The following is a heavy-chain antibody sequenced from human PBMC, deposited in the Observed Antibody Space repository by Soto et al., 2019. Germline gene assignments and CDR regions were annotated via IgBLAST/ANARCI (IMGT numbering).Heavy chain of an antibody. CDR1: GFTFDNYA. J-gene: IGHJ6*02. CDR2: ISWNSNTI. CDR3: ARVSITGTTNYYYYGMDV. D-gene: IGHD1-7*01. V-gene: IGHV3-9*01. Sequence: GGSLRLSCAASGFTFDNYAMHWVRQAPGKGLEWVSGISWNSNTIAYADSVKGRFTISRDNAKNSLYLQMNSLRAEDTAVYYCARVSITGTTNYYYYGMDVWGQGTTVTVSS.